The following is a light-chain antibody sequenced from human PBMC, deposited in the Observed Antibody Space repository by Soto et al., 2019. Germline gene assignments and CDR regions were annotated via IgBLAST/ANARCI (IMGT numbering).Light chain of an antibody. J-gene: IGLJ1*01. CDR1: SSDVGGYNY. CDR2: EVN. CDR3: SSKTSSRTPFV. Sequence: QSVLTQPASVSGSPGQSITISFTGTSSDVGGYNYVSWYQQHPGNAPRLMIYEVNNRPSGVPNRFSGSKSGNTASLTISGVQAEDEADYYCSSKTSSRTPFVFGTGTKVTVL. V-gene: IGLV2-14*01.